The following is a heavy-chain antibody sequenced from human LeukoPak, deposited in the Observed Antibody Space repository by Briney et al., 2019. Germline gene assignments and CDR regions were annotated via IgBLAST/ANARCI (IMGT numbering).Heavy chain of an antibody. CDR1: GFTLDDYA. CDR3: AREPTMVRGADFAY. Sequence: GGSLRLSCAASGFTLDDYAMHWGRQAPGKGLEWGSGISWNSGAIGYTDSVKGRFIISRDNAKNSLYLQMNSLRAADPAVYYCAREPTMVRGADFAYCGQGTLATASS. J-gene: IGHJ4*02. CDR2: ISWNSGAI. V-gene: IGHV3-9*01. D-gene: IGHD3-10*01.